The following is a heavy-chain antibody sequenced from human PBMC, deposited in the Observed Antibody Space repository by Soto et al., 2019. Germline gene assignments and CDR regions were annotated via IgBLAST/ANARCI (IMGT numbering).Heavy chain of an antibody. V-gene: IGHV4-59*01. Sequence: PSETLSLTCTVSGGSISSYYWSWIRQPPGKGLEWIGYIYYSGSTNYNPSLKSRVTISVDTSKNQFSLKLSSVTAADTAVYYCARATSKTYYDILTGYYHISVYFHYWGQGTLVSVSS. D-gene: IGHD3-9*01. CDR1: GGSISSYY. CDR3: ARATSKTYYDILTGYYHISVYFHY. CDR2: IYYSGST. J-gene: IGHJ4*02.